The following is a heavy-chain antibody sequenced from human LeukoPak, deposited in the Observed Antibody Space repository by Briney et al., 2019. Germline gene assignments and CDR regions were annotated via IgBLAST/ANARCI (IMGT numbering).Heavy chain of an antibody. Sequence: NPSETLSLTCTVSGGSISSYYWSWIRQPPGKGLEWIGYFDYSGSTYYNPSLKSRVTISVDTSKNQFFLKLSSVTAPDTAVYYCAKHGGSWTFDSWGQGTLVTVSS. D-gene: IGHD6-13*01. CDR1: GGSISSYY. V-gene: IGHV4-59*08. CDR2: FDYSGST. J-gene: IGHJ4*02. CDR3: AKHGGSWTFDS.